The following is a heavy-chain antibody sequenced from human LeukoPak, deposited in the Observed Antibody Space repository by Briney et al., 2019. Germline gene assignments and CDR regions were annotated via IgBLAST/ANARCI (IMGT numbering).Heavy chain of an antibody. CDR1: GFAFSIYA. V-gene: IGHV3-23*01. CDR2: ISGSGGST. Sequence: GGSLRLSCAASGFAFSIYAMSWVRQAPGKGLEWVSAISGSGGSTYYADSVEGRFTISRDNSKNTLYLQMNSLRAEDTAVYYCAESDYFGSGSYYYWGQGTLVTVSS. J-gene: IGHJ4*02. D-gene: IGHD3-10*01. CDR3: AESDYFGSGSYYY.